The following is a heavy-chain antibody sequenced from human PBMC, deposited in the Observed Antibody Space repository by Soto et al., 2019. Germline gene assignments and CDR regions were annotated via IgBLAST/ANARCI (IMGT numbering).Heavy chain of an antibody. CDR2: IYYSGGT. CDR3: ARAEDVLDAFDI. Sequence: SETLSLTCTVSGGSISSYYWSWIRRPPGKELEWIGYIYYSGGTNYNPSLKSRVTISVDTSKNQFSLKLSSVTAADTAVYYCARAEDVLDAFDIWGQGTMVTVSS. V-gene: IGHV4-59*13. J-gene: IGHJ3*02. CDR1: GGSISSYY.